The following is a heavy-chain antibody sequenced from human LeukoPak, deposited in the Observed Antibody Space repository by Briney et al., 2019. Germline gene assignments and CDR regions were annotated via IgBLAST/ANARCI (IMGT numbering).Heavy chain of an antibody. Sequence: SETLSLTCTVSGGSISSYYWSWIRQPPGKGLEWIGYIYYSGSTNYNPSLKSRVTISVDTSKNQFSLKLSSVTAADTAVYYCARDTSYYDSSGPSIDYWGQGTLVTVSS. J-gene: IGHJ4*02. V-gene: IGHV4-59*12. CDR1: GGSISSYY. D-gene: IGHD3-22*01. CDR2: IYYSGST. CDR3: ARDTSYYDSSGPSIDY.